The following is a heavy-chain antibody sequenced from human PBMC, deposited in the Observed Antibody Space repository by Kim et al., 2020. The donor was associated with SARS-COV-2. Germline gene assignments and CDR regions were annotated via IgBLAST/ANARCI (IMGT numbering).Heavy chain of an antibody. D-gene: IGHD6-19*01. Sequence: SETLSLTCTVSGGSMNNYYWNWVRQTPGKGLEWIGYIYDSGSTNYSPSLKSRVSIPVDASKNQFSLKLNSVTTSDTAVYYCARDTSGWALDYWGQGTLVT. V-gene: IGHV4-59*01. CDR1: GGSMNNYY. CDR3: ARDTSGWALDY. J-gene: IGHJ4*02. CDR2: IYDSGST.